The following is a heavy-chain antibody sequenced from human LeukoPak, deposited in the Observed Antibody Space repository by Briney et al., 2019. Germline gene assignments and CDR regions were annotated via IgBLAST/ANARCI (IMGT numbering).Heavy chain of an antibody. CDR3: ASRNYYLDH. CDR2: ITDSGKP. Sequence: GGSLRLSCTASGFSFSTYTMAWVRQAPGKGLEWVSGITDSGKPCYADSVKGRFTISRDNSKSTLYLQINSLRAEDTAVYYCASRNYYLDHWGQGALVTVSS. CDR1: GFSFSTYT. V-gene: IGHV3-23*01. D-gene: IGHD3-10*01. J-gene: IGHJ4*02.